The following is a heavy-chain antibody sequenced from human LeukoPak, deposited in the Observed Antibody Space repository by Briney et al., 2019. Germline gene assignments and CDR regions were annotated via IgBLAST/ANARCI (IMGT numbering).Heavy chain of an antibody. CDR2: ISSSSSTI. Sequence: GGSLRLSCAASGFTFSSYSMNWVRQAPGKGLEWVSYISSSSSTIYYADSVKGRFTISRDNAKNSLYLQMNSLRAEDTAVYYCARGAYDILTGYYRYNWFDPWGQGTLVTVSS. CDR1: GFTFSSYS. D-gene: IGHD3-9*01. CDR3: ARGAYDILTGYYRYNWFDP. V-gene: IGHV3-48*04. J-gene: IGHJ5*02.